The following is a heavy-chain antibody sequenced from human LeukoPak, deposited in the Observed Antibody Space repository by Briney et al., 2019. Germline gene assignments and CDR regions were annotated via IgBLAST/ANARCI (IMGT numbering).Heavy chain of an antibody. V-gene: IGHV3-15*01. CDR1: GFTFSSYA. CDR2: FKKKTDGGTT. J-gene: IGHJ6*02. CDR3: TTDWYGSGRDYGMDV. Sequence: GGSLRLSCAASGFTFSSYAMSWVRQAPGKGLEWVGRFKKKTDGGTTDYAAPVKGRFTISRDDSKNTLYLQMNSLKIEDTAVYYCTTDWYGSGRDYGMDVWGQGTTVTVSS. D-gene: IGHD3-10*01.